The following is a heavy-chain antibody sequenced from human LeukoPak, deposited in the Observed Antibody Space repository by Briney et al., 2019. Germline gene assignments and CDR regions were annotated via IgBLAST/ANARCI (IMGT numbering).Heavy chain of an antibody. CDR2: INHSGST. CDR1: GGSFSGYY. D-gene: IGHD1-26*01. Sequence: KPSETLSLTCAVYGGSFSGYYWSWIRQPPGKGLEWIGEINHSGSTNYNPSLKSRVTISVDTSKNQFSLKLSSVTAADTAVYYCAGELRWELLRIRAFDIWGQGTMVTVSS. CDR3: AGELRWELLRIRAFDI. V-gene: IGHV4-34*01. J-gene: IGHJ3*02.